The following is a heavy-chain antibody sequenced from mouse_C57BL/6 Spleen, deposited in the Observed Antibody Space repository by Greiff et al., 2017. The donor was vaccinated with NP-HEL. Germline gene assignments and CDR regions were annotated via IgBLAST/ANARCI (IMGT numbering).Heavy chain of an antibody. D-gene: IGHD2-5*01. CDR2: INPNYGTT. CDR1: GYSFTDYN. V-gene: IGHV1-39*01. CDR3: ARSRGYSNYFDY. Sequence: EVQGVESGPELVKPGASVKISCKASGYSFTDYNMNWVKQSNGKSLEWIGVINPNYGTTSYNQKFKGKATLTVDQSSSTAYMQLNSLTSEDSAVYYCARSRGYSNYFDYWGQGTTLTVSS. J-gene: IGHJ2*01.